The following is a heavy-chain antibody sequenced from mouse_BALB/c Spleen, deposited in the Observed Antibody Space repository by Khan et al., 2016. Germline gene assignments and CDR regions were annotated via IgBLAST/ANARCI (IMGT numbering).Heavy chain of an antibody. CDR3: SRSYDGTFDY. D-gene: IGHD2-3*01. CDR2: ILVGSGNT. J-gene: IGHJ4*01. CDR1: GYTFSRYW. V-gene: IGHV1-9*01. Sequence: QVQLQQPGAELMKPGASVKISCKASGYTFSRYWIEWVKQRPGHGLEWIGEILVGSGNTNYNEKFKGKATFTVDISSNIAYMQLSSLTSEDSAVYYCSRSYDGTFDYWGQRTSVTVSS.